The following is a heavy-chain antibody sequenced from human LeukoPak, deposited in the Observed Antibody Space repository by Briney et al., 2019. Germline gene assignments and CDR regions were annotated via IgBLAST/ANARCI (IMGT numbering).Heavy chain of an antibody. V-gene: IGHV3-21*01. D-gene: IGHD6-19*01. Sequence: GGSLRLSCAASGFTFSSYSMNWVRQAPGKGLEWVSSISSSSSYIYYADSVKGRFTISRDNAKNSLYLQVNSLRAEDTAVYYCAKDRTGIAVAWGQGTLVTVSS. CDR3: AKDRTGIAVA. CDR1: GFTFSSYS. J-gene: IGHJ4*02. CDR2: ISSSSSYI.